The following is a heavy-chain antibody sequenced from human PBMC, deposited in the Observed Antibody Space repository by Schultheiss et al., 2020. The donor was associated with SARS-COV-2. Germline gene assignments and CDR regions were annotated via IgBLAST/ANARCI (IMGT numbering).Heavy chain of an antibody. CDR3: ARDGMAAALNYYYYYMDV. CDR1: GFTFSSYW. CDR2: IKQDGSEK. D-gene: IGHD2-15*01. J-gene: IGHJ6*03. V-gene: IGHV3-7*05. Sequence: SLRLSCAASGFTFSSYWMSWVRQAPGKGLEWVANIKQDGSEKYYVDSVKGRFTISRDNAKNSLYLQMNSLRAEDTAVYYCARDGMAAALNYYYYYMDVWGKGTTVTVSS.